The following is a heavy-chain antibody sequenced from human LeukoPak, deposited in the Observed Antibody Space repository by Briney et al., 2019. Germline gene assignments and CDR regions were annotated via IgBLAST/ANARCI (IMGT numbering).Heavy chain of an antibody. CDR2: IIPIFGTA. V-gene: IGHV1-69*13. D-gene: IGHD5-12*01. Sequence: SVKVSCKASGYTFTSYGISWVRQAPGQGLEWMGGIIPIFGTANYAQKFQGRVTITADEATSTAYMELSSLRSEDTAVYYCASLWGSKQVATEGWGQGTLVTVSS. J-gene: IGHJ4*02. CDR3: ASLWGSKQVATEG. CDR1: GYTFTSYG.